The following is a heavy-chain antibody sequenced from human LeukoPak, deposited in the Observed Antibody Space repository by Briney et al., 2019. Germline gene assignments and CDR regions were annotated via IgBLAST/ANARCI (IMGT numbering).Heavy chain of an antibody. Sequence: SETLSLTCAVYGGSFSGYYWSWIRQPPGKGLEWIGEINHSGSTNYNPSLKSRVTISVDTSKNQFSLKLSSVTAADTAVYYCAARYYYDSSGYRYDYWGQGTLVTVSS. J-gene: IGHJ4*02. D-gene: IGHD3-22*01. CDR3: AARYYYDSSGYRYDY. V-gene: IGHV4-34*01. CDR1: GGSFSGYY. CDR2: INHSGST.